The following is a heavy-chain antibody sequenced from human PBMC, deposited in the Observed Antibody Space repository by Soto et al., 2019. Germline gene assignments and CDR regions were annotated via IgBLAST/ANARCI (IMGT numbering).Heavy chain of an antibody. Sequence: LRLSCAASGFTFSDYYMSWIRQAPGKGLEWVSYISSSSYTNYADSVKGRFTISRDNAKNSLYLQMNSLRAEDTAVYYCARDPRAMRYYGMDVWGQGTTVTVSS. J-gene: IGHJ6*02. CDR1: GFTFSDYY. CDR3: ARDPRAMRYYGMDV. D-gene: IGHD2-2*01. CDR2: ISSSSYT. V-gene: IGHV3-11*06.